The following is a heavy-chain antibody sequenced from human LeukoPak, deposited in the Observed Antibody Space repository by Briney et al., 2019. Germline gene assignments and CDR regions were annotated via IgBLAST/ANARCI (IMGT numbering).Heavy chain of an antibody. CDR1: GYTFTSYY. CDR3: ARDRYYDILTPPYYYYGMDV. D-gene: IGHD3-9*01. V-gene: IGHV1-46*01. Sequence: ASVKVSCKASGYTFTSYYMHWVRQAPGQGLEWMGIINPSGGSTNYAQKFQGRVTITADESTSTAYMELSSLRSEDTAVYYCARDRYYDILTPPYYYYGMDVWGKGTTVTVSS. CDR2: INPSGGST. J-gene: IGHJ6*04.